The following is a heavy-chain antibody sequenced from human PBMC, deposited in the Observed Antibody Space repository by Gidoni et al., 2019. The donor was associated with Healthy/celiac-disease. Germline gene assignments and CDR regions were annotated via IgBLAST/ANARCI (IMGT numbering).Heavy chain of an antibody. CDR1: GGSISSGGYY. Sequence: PGLVKPSQTLSLTCTVSGGSISSGGYYWSWIRQHPGKGLEWIGYIYYSGSTYYNPSLKSRVTISVDTSKNQFSLKLSSVTAADTAVYYCARVNSLAARHYYYYYYMDVWGKGTTVTVSS. D-gene: IGHD6-13*01. CDR2: IYYSGST. CDR3: ARVNSLAARHYYYYYYMDV. J-gene: IGHJ6*03. V-gene: IGHV4-31*03.